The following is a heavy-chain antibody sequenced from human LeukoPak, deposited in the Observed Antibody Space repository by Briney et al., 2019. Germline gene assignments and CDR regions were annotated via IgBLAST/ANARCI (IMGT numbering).Heavy chain of an antibody. V-gene: IGHV3-7*03. D-gene: IGHD6-13*01. CDR1: GFTFSSYW. CDR3: AGYPIQQQLEENWFDP. CDR2: IKQDGSEE. J-gene: IGHJ5*02. Sequence: PGGSLRLSCAASGFTFSSYWMNWVRQAPGKGLEWVANIKQDGSEEYYVDSVKGRFTISRDNAKNSLYLQMNSLRADDTAVYYCAGYPIQQQLEENWFDPWGQGTLVTVSS.